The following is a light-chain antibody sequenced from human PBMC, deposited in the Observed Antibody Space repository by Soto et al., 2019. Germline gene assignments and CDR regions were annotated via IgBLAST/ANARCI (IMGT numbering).Light chain of an antibody. Sequence: DIQMTQSPATLSASVGDRVTITCRASQSINSWLAWYQQKPGKAPKLLIYDASSLESGDQSRYSGSGSGTDFTLTISSLQPDDFATYYCQQYNSYPVTFGQGTKVDIK. CDR2: DAS. CDR3: QQYNSYPVT. J-gene: IGKJ2*01. V-gene: IGKV1-5*01. CDR1: QSINSW.